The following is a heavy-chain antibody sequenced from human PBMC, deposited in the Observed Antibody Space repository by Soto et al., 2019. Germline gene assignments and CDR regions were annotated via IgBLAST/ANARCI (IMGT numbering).Heavy chain of an antibody. J-gene: IGHJ4*02. V-gene: IGHV3-23*01. CDR3: AKGVTIFGVANDY. D-gene: IGHD3-3*01. CDR2: ISGSGGST. Sequence: GESLKISCAASGFTFSSYAMSWVRQAPGKGLEWVSAISGSGGSTYYADSVKGRFTISRDNSKNTLYLQMNSLRAEDTAVYYCAKGVTIFGVANDYWGQGTLVTVSS. CDR1: GFTFSSYA.